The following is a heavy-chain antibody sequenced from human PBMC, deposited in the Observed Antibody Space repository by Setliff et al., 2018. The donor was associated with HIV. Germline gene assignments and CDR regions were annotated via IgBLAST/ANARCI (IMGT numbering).Heavy chain of an antibody. Sequence: ASVKVSCKASGYSFSGYYLHWVRRAPGQGLEWMGWINPNSGATNYAQNFQGRVTMTSDTSISTAYMDLSSLTFDDTAVYYCAVASIVSTARWNHWGRGTLVTVSS. CDR1: GYSFSGYY. CDR2: INPNSGAT. J-gene: IGHJ5*02. V-gene: IGHV1-2*02. D-gene: IGHD1-26*01. CDR3: AVASIVSTARWNH.